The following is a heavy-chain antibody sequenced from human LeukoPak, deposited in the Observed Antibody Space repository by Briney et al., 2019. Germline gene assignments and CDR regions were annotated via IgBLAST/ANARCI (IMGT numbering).Heavy chain of an antibody. J-gene: IGHJ5*02. CDR3: ARGRGIAVAVTGWFDP. D-gene: IGHD6-19*01. CDR2: IYYSGST. CDR1: GGSISSSSYY. Sequence: SETLSLTCTVSGGSISSSSYYWGWIRQPPGKGLEWIGSIYYSGSTYYNPSLKSRVTISVDTSKNQFSLKLSSVTAADTAVYYCARGRGIAVAVTGWFDPWGQGTLVIVSS. V-gene: IGHV4-39*01.